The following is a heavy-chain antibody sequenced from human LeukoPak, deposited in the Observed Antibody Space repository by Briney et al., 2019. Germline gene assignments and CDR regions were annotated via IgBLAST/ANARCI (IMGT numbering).Heavy chain of an antibody. CDR2: IYYSGRP. CDR1: GGSISSGGYY. CDR3: ARDGRDYYGSGSSILSITKNAFDI. Sequence: PSETLSLTCTVSGGSISSGGYYWSWIRQHPGKGLEWIGYIYYSGRPYYNPSLKSRVTISVDTSKNQFSLKLSSVTAADTAVYYCARDGRDYYGSGSSILSITKNAFDIWGQGTMVTVSS. D-gene: IGHD3-10*01. V-gene: IGHV4-31*03. J-gene: IGHJ3*02.